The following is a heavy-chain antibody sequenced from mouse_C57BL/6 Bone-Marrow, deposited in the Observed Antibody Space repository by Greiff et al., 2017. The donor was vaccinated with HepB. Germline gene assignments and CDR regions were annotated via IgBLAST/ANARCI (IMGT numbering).Heavy chain of an antibody. D-gene: IGHD1-1*01. J-gene: IGHJ1*03. CDR2: ISYDGSN. Sequence: EVKLQESGPGLVKPSQSLSLTCSVTGYSITSGYYWNWIRQFPGNKLEWMGYISYDGSNNYNPSLKNRISITRDTSKNQFFLKLNSVTTEDTATYYCARALYGSSWLRYWYFDVWGTGTTVTVSS. CDR3: ARALYGSSWLRYWYFDV. CDR1: GYSITSGYY. V-gene: IGHV3-6*01.